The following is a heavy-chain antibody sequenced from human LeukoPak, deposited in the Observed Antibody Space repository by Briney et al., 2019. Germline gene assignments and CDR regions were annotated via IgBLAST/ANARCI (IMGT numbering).Heavy chain of an antibody. CDR3: ARPRIYDSAFDI. Sequence: GESLKISCKGSGFIFTHFWIGWVRQMPGQGLEWMGIIYPGDSDTTYSPSFQGQVTISVDKSTNTAYLQWSSLMASDTAMYFCARPRIYDSAFDIWGQGTMVTVSS. V-gene: IGHV5-51*01. D-gene: IGHD2/OR15-2a*01. CDR1: GFIFTHFW. J-gene: IGHJ3*02. CDR2: IYPGDSDT.